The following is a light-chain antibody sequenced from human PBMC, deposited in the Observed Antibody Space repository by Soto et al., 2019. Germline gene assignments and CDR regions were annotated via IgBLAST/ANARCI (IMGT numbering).Light chain of an antibody. CDR3: ATWDDNLDGYV. J-gene: IGLJ1*01. CDR1: SSNIGSNT. CDR2: SHN. V-gene: IGLV1-44*01. Sequence: QSVLTQPPSASGAPGQRVTISSSGSSSNIGSNTVNWYQQLPGTAPKLLIYSHNQRPSGVPDRFSVSKSGTSASLAISGLQSEDEADYYCATWDDNLDGYVFGTGTQLTVL.